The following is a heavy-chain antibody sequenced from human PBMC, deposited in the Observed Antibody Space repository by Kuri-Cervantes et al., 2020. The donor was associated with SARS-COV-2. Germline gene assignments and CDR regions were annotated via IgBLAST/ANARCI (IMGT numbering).Heavy chain of an antibody. D-gene: IGHD3-9*01. J-gene: IGHJ3*02. V-gene: IGHV3-30-3*01. CDR2: ISYDGSNK. Sequence: GGSLRLSCAASGFTFSSYWMSWVRQASGEGLEWVAVISYDGSNKYYADSVKGRFTISRDNSKNTLYLQMNSLRAEDTAVYYCARGVTYYDILTGYSDHNAFDIWGQGTMVTVSS. CDR1: GFTFSSYW. CDR3: ARGVTYYDILTGYSDHNAFDI.